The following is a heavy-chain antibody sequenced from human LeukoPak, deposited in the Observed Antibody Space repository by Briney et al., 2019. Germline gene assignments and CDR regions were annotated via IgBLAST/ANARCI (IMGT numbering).Heavy chain of an antibody. Sequence: SGGSLVLSCAASGFPFSSYAMHWVRQAPGKGLEYVSAISSNGGSTYYANSVKGRFTISRDNSKNTLYLQMGSLRAEDMAVYYCARALDTVTIFGVVITRDWYFDLWGRGTLVAVSS. CDR3: ARALDTVTIFGVVITRDWYFDL. D-gene: IGHD3-3*01. V-gene: IGHV3-64*01. CDR1: GFPFSSYA. J-gene: IGHJ2*01. CDR2: ISSNGGST.